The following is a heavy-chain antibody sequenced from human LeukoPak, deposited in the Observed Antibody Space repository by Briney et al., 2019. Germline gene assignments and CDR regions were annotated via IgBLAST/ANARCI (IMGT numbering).Heavy chain of an antibody. CDR3: ARLTRAAAAYSFDC. J-gene: IGHJ4*02. V-gene: IGHV4-34*01. CDR1: GGSFSGYY. Sequence: PSETLSLTCAVYGGSFSGYYWSWIRQPPGKGLEWIGEINHSGSTNYNPSLKSRVTISVDTSKNQFSLKLSSVTAADTAVYYCARLTRAAAAYSFDCWGQGTLVTVSS. CDR2: INHSGST. D-gene: IGHD6-13*01.